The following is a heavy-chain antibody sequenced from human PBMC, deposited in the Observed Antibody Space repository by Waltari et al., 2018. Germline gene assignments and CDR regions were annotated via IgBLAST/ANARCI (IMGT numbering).Heavy chain of an antibody. CDR2: FVPAFGRA. CDR3: ARVMTTHWHYDL. J-gene: IGHJ2*01. D-gene: IGHD1-1*01. CDR1: GGTCVDYA. V-gene: IGHV1-69*04. Sequence: QVQLVQSGAEVKKPGSSVQVSCKASGGTCVDYAVSWVRQAPGQGLEWMGRFVPAFGRANYAERFQGRVTITMDTSTNTAYMELSSLRSEDTALYYCARVMTTHWHYDLWGRGTLVTVSS.